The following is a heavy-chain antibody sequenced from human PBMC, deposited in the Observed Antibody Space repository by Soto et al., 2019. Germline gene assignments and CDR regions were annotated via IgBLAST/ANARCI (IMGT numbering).Heavy chain of an antibody. CDR3: ARSVVSSTRFDP. V-gene: IGHV3-11*06. Sequence: GGSLRLSCAASGFTSSDYYMSWIRQAPGKGLEWVSYISSRNNYTKYADSVKGRFTISRDNAKNSVYLQMNGLRGEDTAVYYCARSVVSSTRFDPWGQGTLVPVSS. CDR1: GFTSSDYY. CDR2: ISSRNNYT. J-gene: IGHJ5*02. D-gene: IGHD3-22*01.